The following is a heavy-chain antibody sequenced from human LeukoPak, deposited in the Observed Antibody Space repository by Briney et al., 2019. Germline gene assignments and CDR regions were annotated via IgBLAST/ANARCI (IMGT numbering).Heavy chain of an antibody. V-gene: IGHV3-30*03. Sequence: PGRSLRLSCAASGFTFSSFDMHWVRQAPGKGLEWVAEISDDGSNTYYADSVKGRFTISRDNSKKTLYQEMNNLRPEDTAVYYCARVTGTYWYFDLWGRGTLVTVSS. CDR2: ISDDGSNT. D-gene: IGHD1/OR15-1a*01. CDR3: ARVTGTYWYFDL. J-gene: IGHJ2*01. CDR1: GFTFSSFD.